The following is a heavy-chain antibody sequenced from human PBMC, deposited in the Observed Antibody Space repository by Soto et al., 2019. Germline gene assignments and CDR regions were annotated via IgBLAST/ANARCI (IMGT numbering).Heavy chain of an antibody. Sequence: PSETLSLTCTVSGGSISSGGYYWSWIRQHPGKGLEWIGYIYYSGSTYYNPSLKSRVTISVDTSKNQFSLKLSSVTAADTAVYYCARDSKERGLVIYFDHWGQGTLVTVSS. CDR3: ARDSKERGLVIYFDH. CDR1: GGSISSGGYY. J-gene: IGHJ4*02. V-gene: IGHV4-31*03. CDR2: IYYSGST. D-gene: IGHD3-9*01.